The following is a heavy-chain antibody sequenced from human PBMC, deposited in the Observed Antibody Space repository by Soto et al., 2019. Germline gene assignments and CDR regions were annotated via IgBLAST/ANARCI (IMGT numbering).Heavy chain of an antibody. Sequence: QVQLVESGGGVVQPGRSLRLSCAASGFTFSSYGMHWVRQAPGKGLEWVAVISYDGSNKYYADSVKGRFTISRDNSKNTLYLQMNSLRAEDTAVYYCAKDQGPARPGNYYYYGMDVWGQGTTVTVSS. V-gene: IGHV3-30*18. CDR1: GFTFSSYG. CDR3: AKDQGPARPGNYYYYGMDV. J-gene: IGHJ6*02. D-gene: IGHD6-6*01. CDR2: ISYDGSNK.